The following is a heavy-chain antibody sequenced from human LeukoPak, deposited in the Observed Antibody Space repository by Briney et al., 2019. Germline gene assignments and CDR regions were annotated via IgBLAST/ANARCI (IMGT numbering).Heavy chain of an antibody. CDR2: IIPIFGTA. V-gene: IGHV1-69*05. J-gene: IGHJ4*02. D-gene: IGHD6-19*01. CDR1: GGTFSSYA. Sequence: GASVKVSCKASGGTFSSYAISWVRQAPGQGLEWMGRIIPIFGTANYAQKFQGRVTMTRNTSISTAYMELSSLRSEDTAVYYCARGGSGLTDYWGQGTLVTVSS. CDR3: ARGGSGLTDY.